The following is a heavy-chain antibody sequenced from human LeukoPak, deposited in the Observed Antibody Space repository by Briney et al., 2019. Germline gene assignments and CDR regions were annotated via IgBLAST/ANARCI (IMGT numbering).Heavy chain of an antibody. CDR1: GFTFTSSA. V-gene: IGHV1-2*06. Sequence: ASVKVSCKASGFTFTSSAMQWVRQAPGQGLEWMGRINPNSGGTNYAQKFQGRVTMTRDTSISTAYMALSRLRSDDTAVYYCARDLLGDVADSSGYYDAFDIWGQGTMVTVSS. CDR2: INPNSGGT. J-gene: IGHJ3*02. CDR3: ARDLLGDVADSSGYYDAFDI. D-gene: IGHD3-22*01.